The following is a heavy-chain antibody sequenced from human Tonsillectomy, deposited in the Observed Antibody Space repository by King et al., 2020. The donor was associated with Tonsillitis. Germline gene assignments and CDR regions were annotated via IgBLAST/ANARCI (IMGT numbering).Heavy chain of an antibody. J-gene: IGHJ1*01. D-gene: IGHD2-2*01. Sequence: QVQLQESGPGLVKPSQTLSLTCIVSGGPISSDSYYWSWIRQHPGKGLEWIGYIHYTGSTYYSPSLKSRMTISVDTSKNQFSLNLSSVTAADTAVYYCASATCSSTTCYRPEYFQDWGQGALVTVSS. CDR2: IHYTGST. CDR1: GGPISSDSYY. CDR3: ASATCSSTTCYRPEYFQD. V-gene: IGHV4-31*03.